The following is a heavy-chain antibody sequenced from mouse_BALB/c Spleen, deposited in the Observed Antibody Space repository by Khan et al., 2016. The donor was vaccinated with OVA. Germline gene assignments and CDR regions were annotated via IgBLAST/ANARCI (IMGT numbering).Heavy chain of an antibody. Sequence: QIQLVQSGPELKKPGETVKISCKASGYTFTKYGMNWVKQAPGKGLKWMGWINTYTGESTYVDDFKGRFAFSLETSASTAYLQINHLKDEDSATYFWARPPYFAYVMDSWGQGTSVTVSS. CDR3: ARPPYFAYVMDS. V-gene: IGHV9-3-1*01. CDR1: GYTFTKYG. J-gene: IGHJ4*01. CDR2: INTYTGES.